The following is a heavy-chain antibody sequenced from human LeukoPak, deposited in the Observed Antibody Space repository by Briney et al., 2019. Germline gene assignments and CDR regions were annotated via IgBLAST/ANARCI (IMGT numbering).Heavy chain of an antibody. Sequence: GGSLRLSCAASGFTFSSYWMSWVRQAPGKGLEWVANIKQDGSEKYYVDSVKGRFTISRDNAKNSLYLQMNSLRAEDTAVYYCAKASGVATYYYYYYMDVWGKGTTVTVSS. D-gene: IGHD6-13*01. CDR2: IKQDGSEK. CDR1: GFTFSSYW. CDR3: AKASGVATYYYYYYMDV. V-gene: IGHV3-7*01. J-gene: IGHJ6*03.